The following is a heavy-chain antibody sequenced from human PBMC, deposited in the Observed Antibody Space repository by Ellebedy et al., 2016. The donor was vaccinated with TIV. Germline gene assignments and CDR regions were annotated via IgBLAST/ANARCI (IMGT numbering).Heavy chain of an antibody. CDR2: ISGSSDIT. D-gene: IGHD2-2*01. Sequence: GESLKISCAASGFNFRNYAMNWVRQAPGKGRELVSSISGSSDITYYTGSVKGRFTIARDNSKNTLYMQLNTRRAEDTAVYYCAKGNSSTPQGYYYAIHVWGQGTTVTVSS. J-gene: IGHJ6*02. V-gene: IGHV3-23*01. CDR1: GFNFRNYA. CDR3: AKGNSSTPQGYYYAIHV.